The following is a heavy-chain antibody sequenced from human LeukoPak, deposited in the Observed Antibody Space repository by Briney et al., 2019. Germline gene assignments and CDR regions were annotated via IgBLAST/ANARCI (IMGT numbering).Heavy chain of an antibody. V-gene: IGHV3-21*01. Sequence: GGSLRLSCAASGFTFSSYSMNWVRQAPGKGLEWVSSISSSSSYIYYADSVKGRFTISRDNAKNSLYLQMNSLRAEDTAVYYCARGGVATIISQYNWFDPWGQGTLVTVSS. CDR3: ARGGVATIISQYNWFDP. CDR2: ISSSSSYI. D-gene: IGHD5-12*01. J-gene: IGHJ5*02. CDR1: GFTFSSYS.